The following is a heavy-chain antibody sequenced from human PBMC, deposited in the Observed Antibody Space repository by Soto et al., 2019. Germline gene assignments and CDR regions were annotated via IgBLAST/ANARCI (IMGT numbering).Heavy chain of an antibody. CDR2: INAGNGNT. CDR3: ARDPFPVVVVPAALMGA. J-gene: IGHJ6*02. D-gene: IGHD2-2*01. V-gene: IGHV1-3*01. Sequence: GASVKVSFKASGYTFTSYAMHWVRQAPGQSLEWMGWINAGNGNTKYSQKFQGRVTITRDTSASTAYMELSSLRSEDTAVYYCARDPFPVVVVPAALMGAWGQGTTVTVSS. CDR1: GYTFTSYA.